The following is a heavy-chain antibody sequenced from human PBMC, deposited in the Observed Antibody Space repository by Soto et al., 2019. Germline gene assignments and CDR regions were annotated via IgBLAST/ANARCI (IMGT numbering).Heavy chain of an antibody. Sequence: PGGSLRLSCAASGFTFSTYNMHWVRQAPGKGLDWVAVIWYDGSNKYYADSVKRRFTISRDISKNTLYLQMNSLRAEDTAVYYCARALGSGFFYYGLDVWGQGTTVTVSS. D-gene: IGHD3-10*01. CDR1: GFTFSTYN. V-gene: IGHV3-33*01. CDR2: IWYDGSNK. J-gene: IGHJ6*02. CDR3: ARALGSGFFYYGLDV.